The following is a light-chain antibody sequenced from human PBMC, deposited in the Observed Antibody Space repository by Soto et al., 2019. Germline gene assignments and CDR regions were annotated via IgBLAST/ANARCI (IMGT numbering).Light chain of an antibody. CDR3: QQRSSWPSIT. CDR1: QTVSSN. V-gene: IGKV3-11*01. J-gene: IGKJ5*01. CDR2: DAS. Sequence: EIVLTQSPDTLSLSPGERATLSCRASQTVSSNSLAWYHQKPGQAPRLLIYDASNRATGIPARFSGSGSGTDFTLTISSLEPEDFAVYYCQQRSSWPSITFGQGTRLEIK.